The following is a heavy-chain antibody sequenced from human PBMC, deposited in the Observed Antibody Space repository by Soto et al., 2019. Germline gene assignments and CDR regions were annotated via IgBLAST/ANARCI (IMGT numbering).Heavy chain of an antibody. CDR2: IKPDNGDK. CDR1: GYPFSKYG. CDR3: ATSHDSGFDP. V-gene: IGHV1-18*04. J-gene: IGHJ5*02. Sequence: QLQLVQSGAEVERPGASVRVSCKAYGYPFSKYGISWIRQAPGQGLEWMGWIKPDNGDKNYAQKFQGRVTMTTDTSPNTAYMELRSLGSYDTAVYYCATSHDSGFDPWGQGTLVSVSS. D-gene: IGHD3-3*01.